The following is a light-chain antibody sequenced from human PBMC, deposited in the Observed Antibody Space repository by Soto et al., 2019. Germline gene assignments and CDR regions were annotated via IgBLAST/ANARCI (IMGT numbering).Light chain of an antibody. Sequence: QSVLTQPASVSGSPGQSITLSCTGTSSDVGGYNYVSWYQQHPGKAPKFMIYDVSNRPSGVSNRFSGSKSGNTASLTISGLQAEDEADYYCSSYTPSNTRQIVFGTGTKVTVL. CDR1: SSDVGGYNY. V-gene: IGLV2-14*01. CDR3: SSYTPSNTRQIV. CDR2: DVS. J-gene: IGLJ1*01.